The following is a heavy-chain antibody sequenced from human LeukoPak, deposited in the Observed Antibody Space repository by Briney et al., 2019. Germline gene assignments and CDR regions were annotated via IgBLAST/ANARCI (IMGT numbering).Heavy chain of an antibody. CDR1: GGSFSGYY. J-gene: IGHJ4*02. D-gene: IGHD3-9*01. V-gene: IGHV4-34*01. CDR2: NNHRGST. Sequence: SETLSLTCAVYGGSFSGYYWGWIRQPPGKGLEWIGENNHRGSTNYNPSLKSRVTISVDTSKNQFSLKLSSVTAADTAVYYCARGDHMTGYTYWGQGTLVTVSS. CDR3: ARGDHMTGYTY.